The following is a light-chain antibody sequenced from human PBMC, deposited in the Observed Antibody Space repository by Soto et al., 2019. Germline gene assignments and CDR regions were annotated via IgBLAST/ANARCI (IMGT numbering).Light chain of an antibody. J-gene: IGKJ2*01. CDR1: QSVSSN. CDR2: GAS. V-gene: IGKV3-15*01. Sequence: EIVMTQSPATLSVSPGERATLSCRASQSVSSNLAWYQQKAGQAPRLLIYGASPRATGIPDRFSGSGSGTEFTLTISSLQSGDCAVYYCQQYNNWPIYTVGQGTKLEVK. CDR3: QQYNNWPIYT.